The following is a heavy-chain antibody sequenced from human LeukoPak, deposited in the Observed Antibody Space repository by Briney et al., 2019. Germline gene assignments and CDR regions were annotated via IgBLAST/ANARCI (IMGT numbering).Heavy chain of an antibody. CDR3: ARDRPEGRAVAAAFDN. CDR2: ISSGSDYI. CDR1: GFTFSSYS. V-gene: IGHV3-21*01. J-gene: IGHJ4*02. D-gene: IGHD6-19*01. Sequence: KPGGSLRLSCEASGFTFSSYSMNWVRQTPGKGLEWVSSISSGSDYIYIADSVRGRFSVSRDNAKNSLYLQMNSLRAEDTAVYYCARDRPEGRAVAAAFDNWGQGTLVTLSS.